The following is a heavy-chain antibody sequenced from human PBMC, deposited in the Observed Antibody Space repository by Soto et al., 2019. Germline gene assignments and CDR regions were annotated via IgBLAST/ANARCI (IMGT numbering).Heavy chain of an antibody. CDR2: MNPNSGNT. V-gene: IGHV1-8*01. CDR1: GYTFTSYD. CDR3: ARGRRKLSSSSGWIDP. D-gene: IGHD6-6*01. Sequence: QVQLVQSGAEVKKPGASVKVSCKASGYTFTSYDINWVRQATGQGLEWMGWMNPNSGNTGYAQKFQGRVTMTRNTSISTAHMELSSLRSEDTAVYYCARGRRKLSSSSGWIDPWGQGTLVTVSS. J-gene: IGHJ5*02.